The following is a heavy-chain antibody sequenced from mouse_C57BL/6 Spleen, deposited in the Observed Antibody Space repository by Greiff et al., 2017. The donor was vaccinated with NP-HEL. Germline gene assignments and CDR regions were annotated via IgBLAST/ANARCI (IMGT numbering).Heavy chain of an antibody. J-gene: IGHJ3*01. Sequence: ESGPGLVKPSQSLSLTCSVTGYSITSGYYWNWIRQFPGNKLEWMGYISYDGSNNYNPSLKNRISITRDTSKNQFFLKLNSVTTEDTATYYCARDQDTGRTWFAYWGQGTLVTVSA. V-gene: IGHV3-6*01. CDR3: ARDQDTGRTWFAY. CDR1: GYSITSGYY. CDR2: ISYDGSN. D-gene: IGHD4-1*01.